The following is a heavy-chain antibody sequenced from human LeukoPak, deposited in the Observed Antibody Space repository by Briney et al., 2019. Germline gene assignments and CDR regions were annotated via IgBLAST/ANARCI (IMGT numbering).Heavy chain of an antibody. D-gene: IGHD3-3*01. CDR2: ISGSGGST. CDR3: AKVRLGITIFGVLAPPNWFDP. J-gene: IGHJ5*02. Sequence: GGSLRLSCAASGFTFSSYAMSWVRQAPGNGLEWVSAISGSGGSTYYADSVKGRFTISRDNSKNTLYLQMNSLRAEDTAVYYCAKVRLGITIFGVLAPPNWFDPWGQGTLVTVSS. CDR1: GFTFSSYA. V-gene: IGHV3-23*01.